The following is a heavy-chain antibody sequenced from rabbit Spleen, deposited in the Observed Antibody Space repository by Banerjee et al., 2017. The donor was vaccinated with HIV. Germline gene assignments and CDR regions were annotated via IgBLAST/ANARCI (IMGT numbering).Heavy chain of an antibody. CDR1: GFSFSSNYY. Sequence: QSLEESGGGLVQPEGSLTLTCTASGFSFSSNYYMCWVRQAPGKGLEWISCIAGDSSGFTYSATWTKGRFTCSKTSSSTVTLQMTSLTVADTATYFCARDTGTSFSSYGMDLWGPGTLVTVS. D-gene: IGHD7-1*01. CDR2: IAGDSSGFT. CDR3: ARDTGTSFSSYGMDL. J-gene: IGHJ6*01. V-gene: IGHV1S40*01.